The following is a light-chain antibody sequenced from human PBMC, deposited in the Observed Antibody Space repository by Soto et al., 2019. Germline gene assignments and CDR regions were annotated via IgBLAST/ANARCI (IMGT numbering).Light chain of an antibody. CDR2: DVS. V-gene: IGKV1-5*01. CDR3: QQYNSYSPT. J-gene: IGKJ1*01. Sequence: DIQMTQSPSTLSASVGDRVTITCRASQSISNWLAWYQQKPGKAPKLLIYDVSSLHSGVPSRFSGSGSETEFTLTISGLQPGDSATYYCQQYNSYSPTFGQGTKVDI. CDR1: QSISNW.